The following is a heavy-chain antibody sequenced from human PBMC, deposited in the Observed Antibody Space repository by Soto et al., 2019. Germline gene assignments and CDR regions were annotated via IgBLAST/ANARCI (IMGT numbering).Heavy chain of an antibody. D-gene: IGHD5-12*01. CDR3: ARGQEMQFRRAGYNYYSYYYGLDV. V-gene: IGHV6-1*01. CDR1: GDSVSSNSAA. J-gene: IGHJ6*02. CDR2: TYYTSKWYN. Sequence: LSQTLSLTCAISGDSVSSNSAAWNWIRQSPSSGLEWLGRTYYTSKWYNDYAVSVKSRITIKPDTSKNQFSLQLNSGTPEDPAVYYCARGQEMQFRRAGYNYYSYYYGLDVWGRGTTVTASS.